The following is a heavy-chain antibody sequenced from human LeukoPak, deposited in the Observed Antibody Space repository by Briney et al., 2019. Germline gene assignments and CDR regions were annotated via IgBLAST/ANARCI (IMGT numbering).Heavy chain of an antibody. J-gene: IGHJ6*02. Sequence: PGGSLRLSCAASGFTFSSYAMSWVRQAPGKGLEWVSAISGSGGSTYYADSVKGRFTISRDNSKNTLYLQMNSLRAEDTAVYYCARGKLDYGDYVYYYYGMDVWGQGTTVTVSS. CDR2: ISGSGGST. CDR3: ARGKLDYGDYVYYYYGMDV. D-gene: IGHD4-17*01. V-gene: IGHV3-23*01. CDR1: GFTFSSYA.